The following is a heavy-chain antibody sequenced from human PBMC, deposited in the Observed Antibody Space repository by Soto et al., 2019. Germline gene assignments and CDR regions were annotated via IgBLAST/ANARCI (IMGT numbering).Heavy chain of an antibody. CDR3: TSAGQYCPRTTCKAY. D-gene: IGHD2-2*01. V-gene: IGHV3-15*07. Sequence: GSLRLSCAASGFGFTNSWMNWVRQAPGKGLEWVGRIKSKNDGGTTDYAAPVQGRFTISRDDSKTTIYLQMNSLKTEDTAVYYCTSAGQYCPRTTCKAYWGKGTPVTVFS. CDR2: IKSKNDGGTT. J-gene: IGHJ4*02. CDR1: GFGFTNSW.